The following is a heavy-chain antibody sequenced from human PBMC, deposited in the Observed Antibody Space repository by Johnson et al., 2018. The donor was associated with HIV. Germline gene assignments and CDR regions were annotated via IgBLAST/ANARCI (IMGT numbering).Heavy chain of an antibody. J-gene: IGHJ3*02. CDR3: AREEGNGAFDI. CDR2: IRSKVNTYAT. V-gene: IGHV3-72*01. Sequence: VQLVESGGGLVQPGGSLRLSCAASGFTVSSNYMSWVRQAPGKGLEWVGRIRSKVNTYATAYAASVKGRFIISRENAKNSLYLQMNSLRAGDTAVYYCAREEGNGAFDIWGQGTMVTVS. CDR1: GFTVSSNY.